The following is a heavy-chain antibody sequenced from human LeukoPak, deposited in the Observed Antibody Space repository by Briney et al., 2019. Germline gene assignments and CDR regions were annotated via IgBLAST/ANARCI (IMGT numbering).Heavy chain of an antibody. J-gene: IGHJ4*02. V-gene: IGHV4-4*07. D-gene: IGHD6-13*01. CDR1: GGSISNHY. Sequence: PSETLSFTCTVSGGSISNHYWSWIRQPAGKGLEWIGHIQNRGSTNYNPSLRSRVTMSVDAPNNQFSLKLSSVTAADTAVYYCARLAAAGTSPDYWGQGTLVTVSS. CDR3: ARLAAAGTSPDY. CDR2: IQNRGST.